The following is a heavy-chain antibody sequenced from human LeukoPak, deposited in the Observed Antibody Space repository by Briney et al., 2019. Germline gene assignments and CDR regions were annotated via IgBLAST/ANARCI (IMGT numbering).Heavy chain of an antibody. CDR3: ARGAGGYCSGGSCYSGDWFDP. V-gene: IGHV4-39*01. CDR2: IYYSGST. CDR1: GGSISGSSYY. J-gene: IGHJ5*02. D-gene: IGHD2-15*01. Sequence: SETLSLTCTVSGGSISGSSYYWGWIRQPPGKGLEWIGSIYYSGSTYYNPSLKSRVTISVDTSKNQFSLKLSSVTAADTAVYYCARGAGGYCSGGSCYSGDWFDPWGQGTLVSVSS.